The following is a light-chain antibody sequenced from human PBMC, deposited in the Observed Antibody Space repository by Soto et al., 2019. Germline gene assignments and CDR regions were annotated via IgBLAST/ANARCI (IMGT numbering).Light chain of an antibody. J-gene: IGKJ4*01. CDR2: AAS. V-gene: IGKV3-20*01. Sequence: EIVLAQSPGTLSLSPGERATLSCRASQSISSSSLAWYQQKPGQAPRLVIYAASTRATGIPNRFSGSGSGTDFTLTIIRLEREDFAVSSCQQCGTSPLTFGGGTTLEI. CDR1: QSISSSS. CDR3: QQCGTSPLT.